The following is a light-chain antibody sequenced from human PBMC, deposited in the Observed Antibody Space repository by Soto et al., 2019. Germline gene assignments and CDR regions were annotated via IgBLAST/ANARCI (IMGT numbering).Light chain of an antibody. CDR2: AAS. J-gene: IGKJ1*01. Sequence: DIQMTQSPSSLSASVGDRVTITCRASQGISTYLVWYQQKPGTVPKLLIFAASTLQSGVPSRFSGSGSGTDFTLTISSLQPEDVGTYYCQSYPGAPWTFGQGTKVEI. CDR3: QSYPGAPWT. CDR1: QGISTY. V-gene: IGKV1-27*01.